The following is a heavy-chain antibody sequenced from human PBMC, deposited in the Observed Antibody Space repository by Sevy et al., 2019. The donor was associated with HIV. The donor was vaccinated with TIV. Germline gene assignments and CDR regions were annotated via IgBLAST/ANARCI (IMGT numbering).Heavy chain of an antibody. V-gene: IGHV3-48*01. D-gene: IGHD6-13*01. Sequence: GGSLRLSCAASGFTFSSYSMNWVRQAPGKGLEWVSYISGSGSTIYYADPVKGRFTISRDSAKNSLYLQMNSLRAEATAVYYCARLSGYSSSWSYFDYWGQGTLVTVSS. CDR3: ARLSGYSSSWSYFDY. CDR1: GFTFSSYS. J-gene: IGHJ4*02. CDR2: ISGSGSTI.